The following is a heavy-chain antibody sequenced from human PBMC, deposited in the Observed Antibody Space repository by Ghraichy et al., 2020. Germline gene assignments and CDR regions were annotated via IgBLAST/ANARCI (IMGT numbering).Heavy chain of an antibody. CDR3: ARDITYDSGGLPFDY. V-gene: IGHV3-7*01. J-gene: IGHJ4*02. Sequence: GGSLRLSCAASGFTFSSYWMNWVRQAPGKGLEWVANIKQDGSEKNYVDSVKGRFIISRDNAKNSLFLQMNSLRAEDTAVYYCARDITYDSGGLPFDYWGQGTLVTVSS. CDR1: GFTFSSYW. CDR2: IKQDGSEK. D-gene: IGHD3-22*01.